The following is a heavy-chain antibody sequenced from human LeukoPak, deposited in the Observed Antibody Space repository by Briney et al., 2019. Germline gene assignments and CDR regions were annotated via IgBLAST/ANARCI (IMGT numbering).Heavy chain of an antibody. Sequence: GASLRLSCAASGFTFSSYTMNWVRQAPGKGLEWVSAITGGGGSTYYADSVKGRFTISRDNSKNTLYLQMNSLRAEDTALYFCYFYDSSGYYPQTKVDYWGQGTLVTVSS. D-gene: IGHD3-22*01. CDR1: GFTFSSYT. CDR3: YFYDSSGYYPQTKVDY. V-gene: IGHV3-23*01. J-gene: IGHJ4*02. CDR2: ITGGGGST.